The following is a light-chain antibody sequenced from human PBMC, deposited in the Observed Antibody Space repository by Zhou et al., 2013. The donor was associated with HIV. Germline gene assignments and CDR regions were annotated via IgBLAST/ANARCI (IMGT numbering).Light chain of an antibody. J-gene: IGKJ1*01. CDR1: QGISSY. CDR2: KAS. Sequence: DIQMTQSPSSLSASVGDRVTITCRASQGISSYLAWYQQKPGKAPKLLIYKASSLESGVPSRFSGSGSGTEFTLTISSLQPEDFATYYCQQSYSTPWTFGQGTKVEIK. V-gene: IGKV1-39*01. CDR3: QQSYSTPWT.